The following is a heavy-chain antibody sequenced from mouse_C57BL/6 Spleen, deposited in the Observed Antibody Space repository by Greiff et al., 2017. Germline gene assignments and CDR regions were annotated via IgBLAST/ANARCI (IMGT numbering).Heavy chain of an antibody. CDR3: TRAYDYGAMDY. CDR1: GFTFSSYA. J-gene: IGHJ4*01. D-gene: IGHD2-4*01. CDR2: ISSGGDYI. V-gene: IGHV5-9-1*02. Sequence: EVQGVESGEGLVKPGGSLKLSCAASGFTFSSYAMSWVRQTPEKRLEWVAYISSGGDYIYYADTVKGRFTISRDNARNTLYLQMSSLKSEDTAMYYCTRAYDYGAMDYWGQGTSVTVSS.